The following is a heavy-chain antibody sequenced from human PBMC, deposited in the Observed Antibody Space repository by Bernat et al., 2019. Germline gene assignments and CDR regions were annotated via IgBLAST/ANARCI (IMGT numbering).Heavy chain of an antibody. D-gene: IGHD2-2*01. CDR3: AKTYCSSTSCLYYFDY. CDR1: GFTFSSYA. Sequence: EVQLLESGGGLVQPGGSLRLSCAASGFTFSSYAMSWARQAPGKGLEWVSAISGSGGSTYYADSVKGRFTISRDNSKNTLYLQMNSLRAEDTAVYYCAKTYCSSTSCLYYFDYWGQGTLVTVSS. CDR2: ISGSGGST. J-gene: IGHJ4*02. V-gene: IGHV3-23*01.